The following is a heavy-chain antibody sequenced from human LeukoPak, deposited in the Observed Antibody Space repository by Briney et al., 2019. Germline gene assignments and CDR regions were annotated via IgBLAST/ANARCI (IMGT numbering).Heavy chain of an antibody. V-gene: IGHV4-31*03. CDR3: ARVVTLVVPAADAFDI. D-gene: IGHD2-2*01. Sequence: PSETLSLTCTVSGGSISSGGYYWSWIGQHPGKGLEWIGYIYYSGSTYYNPSLKSRVTISVDTSKNQFSLKLSSVTAADTAVYYCARVVTLVVPAADAFDIWGQGTMVTVSS. CDR1: GGSISSGGYY. CDR2: IYYSGST. J-gene: IGHJ3*02.